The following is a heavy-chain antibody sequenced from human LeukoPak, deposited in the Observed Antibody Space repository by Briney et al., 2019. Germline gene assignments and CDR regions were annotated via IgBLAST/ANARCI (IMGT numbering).Heavy chain of an antibody. CDR2: IYYSGST. CDR3: ARPYTSGYRGAFDI. J-gene: IGHJ3*02. D-gene: IGHD6-19*01. V-gene: IGHV4-39*07. Sequence: SETLSLTCTVSGGSISSSSYYWGWLRQPPGKGLEGIGSIYYSGSTYYNPSLKSRVTISVDTSTNQFSLKLSSVTAADTAVYYCARPYTSGYRGAFDIWGQGTMVTVSS. CDR1: GGSISSSSYY.